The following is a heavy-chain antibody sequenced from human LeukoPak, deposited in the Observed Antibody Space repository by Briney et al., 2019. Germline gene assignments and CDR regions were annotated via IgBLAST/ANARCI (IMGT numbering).Heavy chain of an antibody. CDR2: IRYDGSNK. D-gene: IGHD3-10*01. J-gene: IGHJ4*02. CDR1: GFTFSSYG. CDR3: AKGLGPGIWFGELFDY. Sequence: GGSLRPSCAASGFTFSSYGMHWVRQAPGKGLEWVAFIRYDGSNKYYADSVKGRFTISRDNSKNTLYLQMNSLRAEDTAVYYCAKGLGPGIWFGELFDYWGQGTLVTVSS. V-gene: IGHV3-30*02.